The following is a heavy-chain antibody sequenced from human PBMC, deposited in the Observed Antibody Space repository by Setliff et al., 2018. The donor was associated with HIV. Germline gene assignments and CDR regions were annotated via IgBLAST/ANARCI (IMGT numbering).Heavy chain of an antibody. CDR2: IGGSGGST. CDR1: KLTFHGYA. J-gene: IGHJ5*02. D-gene: IGHD4-17*01. Sequence: GGSLRLSCADPKLTFHGYAVSWVRQVPGKGLEWVSSIGGSGGSTYYADSVKGRFTISRGNSKNTLYLQMNSLRAEDTAVYYCAKADRGYGRNWFDPWGQGTLVTVSS. CDR3: AKADRGYGRNWFDP. V-gene: IGHV3-23*01.